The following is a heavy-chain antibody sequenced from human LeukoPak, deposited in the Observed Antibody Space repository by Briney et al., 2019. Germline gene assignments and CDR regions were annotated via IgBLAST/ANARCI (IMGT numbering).Heavy chain of an antibody. CDR3: ARVSDYYFDY. CDR1: GGSFSGYY. D-gene: IGHD2-21*02. CDR2: INHSGST. Sequence: PSETLSLTCAVYGGSFSGYYWSWIRQPPGKGLEWIGEINHSGSTNYNPSLKSRVTISVDTSKNQFSLKLSSVTAADTAVYYCARVSDYYFDYWGQGTLVTVSS. V-gene: IGHV4-34*01. J-gene: IGHJ4*02.